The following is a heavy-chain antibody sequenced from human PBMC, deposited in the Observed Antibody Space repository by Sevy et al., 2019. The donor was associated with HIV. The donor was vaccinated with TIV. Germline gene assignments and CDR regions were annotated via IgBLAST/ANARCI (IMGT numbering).Heavy chain of an antibody. Sequence: GGSLRLSCTASGFTFSDYAMTWVRQAPGKGLEWISFIRSKFYGGTTEYAASVKGRFSISRDDSKNIAYLQMNSLKTDDTVAYYCIRDGRGYSRPFDYWGQGTLVTVSS. CDR3: IRDGRGYSRPFDY. J-gene: IGHJ4*02. D-gene: IGHD5-18*01. V-gene: IGHV3-49*04. CDR2: IRSKFYGGTT. CDR1: GFTFSDYA.